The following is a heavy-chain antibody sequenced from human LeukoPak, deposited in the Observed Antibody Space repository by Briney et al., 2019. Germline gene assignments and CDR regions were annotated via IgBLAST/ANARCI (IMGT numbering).Heavy chain of an antibody. J-gene: IGHJ1*01. V-gene: IGHV1-8*01. Sequence: GASVKVSCKASGYTFSSYDINWVRQATGQGLEWMGWMNPNSGNTGYAQKFQGRLNMTRNTSIDTAYMELSSLRSDDTAVYYCARRVGSGWPVQHWGPGTLVTVSS. CDR2: MNPNSGNT. D-gene: IGHD6-19*01. CDR1: GYTFSSYD. CDR3: ARRVGSGWPVQH.